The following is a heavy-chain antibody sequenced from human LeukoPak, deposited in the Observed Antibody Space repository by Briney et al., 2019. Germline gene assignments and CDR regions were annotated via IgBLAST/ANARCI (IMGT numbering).Heavy chain of an antibody. CDR3: ARSIFGVVIISGVYYFDY. D-gene: IGHD3-3*01. CDR1: GYTFTSYA. Sequence: ASVKVSCKASGYTFTSYAMNWVRQAPGQGLEWMGWINTNTGNPTYAQGFTGRFVFSLDTSVSTAYLQISSLKAKDTAVYYCARSIFGVVIISGVYYFDYWGQGTLVTVSS. V-gene: IGHV7-4-1*02. CDR2: INTNTGNP. J-gene: IGHJ4*02.